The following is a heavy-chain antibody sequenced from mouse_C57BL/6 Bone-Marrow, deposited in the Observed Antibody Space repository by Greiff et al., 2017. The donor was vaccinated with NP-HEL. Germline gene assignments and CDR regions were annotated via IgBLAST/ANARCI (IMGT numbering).Heavy chain of an antibody. D-gene: IGHD1-1*01. CDR2: ISSGGSYT. Sequence: DVMLVESGGDLVKPGGSLKLSCAASGFTFSSYGMSWVRQTPDKRLEWVATISSGGSYTYYPDSVKGRFTISRDNAKNTLYLQMSSLKSEDTAMYYCARHNITTVVKYFDVWGTGTTVTVSS. CDR3: ARHNITTVVKYFDV. CDR1: GFTFSSYG. V-gene: IGHV5-6*02. J-gene: IGHJ1*03.